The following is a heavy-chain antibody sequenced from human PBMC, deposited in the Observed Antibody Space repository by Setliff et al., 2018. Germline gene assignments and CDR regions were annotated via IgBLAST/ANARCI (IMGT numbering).Heavy chain of an antibody. CDR2: IRSKTDGGAT. CDR3: VKDKSGARRFSGFVFDI. D-gene: IGHD3-22*01. J-gene: IGHJ4*02. V-gene: IGHV3-15*05. CDR1: GFSFNDAW. Sequence: PGGSLRLSCAASGFSFNDAWMNWVRQAPGKGLEWVGHIRSKTDGGATSYAAPVQGRFTISRDDSTNSLFLQMDGLTTEDTALYHCVKDKSGARRFSGFVFDIWGQGTQVTVSS.